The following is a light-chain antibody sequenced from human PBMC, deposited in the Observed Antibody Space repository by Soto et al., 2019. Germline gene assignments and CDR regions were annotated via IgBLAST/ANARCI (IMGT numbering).Light chain of an antibody. Sequence: EIVMTQSPGTLSLSPGERATLSCRASQSVSSNYLAWYQQKPGQAPRLLIYGASSRATGIPDRFSGSGSGTDFTLTISRLEPEDFAVYYCHQYGSSPAFGGGTRVEIK. V-gene: IGKV3-20*01. J-gene: IGKJ4*01. CDR2: GAS. CDR3: HQYGSSPA. CDR1: QSVSSNY.